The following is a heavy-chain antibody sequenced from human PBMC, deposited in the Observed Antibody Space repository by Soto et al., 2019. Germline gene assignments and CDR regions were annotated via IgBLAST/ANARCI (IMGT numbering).Heavy chain of an antibody. D-gene: IGHD2-15*01. CDR2: IYHSGST. Sequence: GSRRLSCAASGFTFTNYAMSWVRQPPGKGLERIGEIYHSGSTNYNPSLKSRVTISVDKSKNQFSLKLSSVTAADTAVYYCARDYSDAFDIWGQGTMVTVSS. CDR3: ARDYSDAFDI. J-gene: IGHJ3*02. CDR1: GFTFTNYAM. V-gene: IGHV4-4*02.